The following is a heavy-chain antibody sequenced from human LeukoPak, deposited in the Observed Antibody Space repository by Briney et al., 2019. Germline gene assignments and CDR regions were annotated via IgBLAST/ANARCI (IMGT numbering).Heavy chain of an antibody. CDR2: ISHNENT. CDR1: GGSFSGYY. CDR3: ASSGSRWLIDKTYSPY. V-gene: IGHV4-34*01. Sequence: SETLSLTCAVYGGSFSGYYWNWIRQPPGKGLEWIGEISHNENTNYSPSLKRRPTISIDTSKNQFSLKLSSVTAADTAVYYCASSGSRWLIDKTYSPYWGQGTLVTVSS. D-gene: IGHD3-22*01. J-gene: IGHJ4*02.